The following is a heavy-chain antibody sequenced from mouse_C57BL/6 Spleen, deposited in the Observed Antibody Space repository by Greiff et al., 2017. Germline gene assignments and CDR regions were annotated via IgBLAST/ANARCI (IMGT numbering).Heavy chain of an antibody. CDR1: GFTFTSYW. J-gene: IGHJ4*01. CDR3: AIRRCYDYDFAMDY. V-gene: IGHV1-7*01. D-gene: IGHD2-4*01. CDR2: INPSSGYT. Sequence: QVQLKQSGAELAKPGASVKLSCKASGFTFTSYWMHWVKQRPGQGLEWIGYINPSSGYTKYNQKFKDKATLTADKSSITAYMQLSSLTYEDPAVYYCAIRRCYDYDFAMDYWGQGTSVTASS.